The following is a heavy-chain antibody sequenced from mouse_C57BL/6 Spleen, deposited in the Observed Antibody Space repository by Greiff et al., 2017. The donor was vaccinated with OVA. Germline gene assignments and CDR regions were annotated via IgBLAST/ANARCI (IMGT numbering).Heavy chain of an antibody. J-gene: IGHJ4*01. Sequence: QVQLQQPGAELVMPGASVKLSCKASGYTFTSYWMHWVKQRPGQGLEWIGEINPSDSYTNYNQKFKGKSTLTVDKSSSTAYMQLRSLTSEDSAVYDGAGRGYYEYDQGVVDYWGQGTSVTVSS. CDR3: AGRGYYEYDQGVVDY. CDR1: GYTFTSYW. D-gene: IGHD2-4*01. CDR2: INPSDSYT. V-gene: IGHV1-69*01.